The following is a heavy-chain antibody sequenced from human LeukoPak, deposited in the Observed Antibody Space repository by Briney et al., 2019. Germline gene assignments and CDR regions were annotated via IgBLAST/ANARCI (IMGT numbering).Heavy chain of an antibody. CDR3: ARDKGQASDYSSSRNYYYYGMDV. CDR1: GFTFSSYW. CDR2: IKQDGSEK. Sequence: GGSLRLSCAASGFTFSSYWMSWVRQAPGKGLEWVANIKQDGSEKYYVDSVKGRFTISRDNAKNSLYLQMNSLRAEDTAVYYCARDKGQASDYSSSRNYYYYGMDVWGQGTMVTVSS. D-gene: IGHD6-13*01. V-gene: IGHV3-7*01. J-gene: IGHJ6*02.